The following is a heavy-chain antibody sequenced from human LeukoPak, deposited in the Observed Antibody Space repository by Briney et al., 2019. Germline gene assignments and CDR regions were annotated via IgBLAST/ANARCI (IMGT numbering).Heavy chain of an antibody. CDR3: ARDRRTYYTGSGSYYKVGRLDF. CDR2: IIAMLETT. V-gene: IGHV1-69*01. Sequence: AWVRVSCKYSADTFCSDLISWVRQAPGEGGERGGGIIAMLETTNHAPRFQGRETMTAEESTRTDYMELRGVRSEDTGVSYCARDRRTYYTGSGSYYKVGRLDFWRQGTLITVSS. J-gene: IGHJ4*02. D-gene: IGHD3-10*01. CDR1: ADTFCSDL.